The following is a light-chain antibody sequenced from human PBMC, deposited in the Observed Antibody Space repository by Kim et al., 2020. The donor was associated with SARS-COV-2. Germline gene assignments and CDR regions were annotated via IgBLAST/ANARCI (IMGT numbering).Light chain of an antibody. CDR3: QQYNSYLYT. J-gene: IGKJ2*01. V-gene: IGKV1-5*03. CDR1: QSISSW. Sequence: DIQMTQSPSTLSACVGDRVTITCRASQSISSWLAWYQQKPGKAPKLLIYKASSLESGVPSRFSGSGSGTEFTLTISSLQPDDFATYYCQQYNSYLYTFGQGTKLEI. CDR2: KAS.